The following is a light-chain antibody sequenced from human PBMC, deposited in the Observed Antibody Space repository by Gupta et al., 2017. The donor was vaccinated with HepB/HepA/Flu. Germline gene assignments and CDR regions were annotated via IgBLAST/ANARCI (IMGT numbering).Light chain of an antibody. J-gene: IGKJ2*01. CDR3: MQATRWPYT. V-gene: IGKV2-30*01. Sequence: DDVLTQSPLSLPVTLGQPASISCRSSQSLVYKDGNTYLNWFQQRPGQSPRRLIYKVSNRDSGVPDRFGGSGSGTDFTLKISRVEAEDVGVYYCMQATRWPYTFGQGTKLEI. CDR1: QSLVYKDGNTY. CDR2: KVS.